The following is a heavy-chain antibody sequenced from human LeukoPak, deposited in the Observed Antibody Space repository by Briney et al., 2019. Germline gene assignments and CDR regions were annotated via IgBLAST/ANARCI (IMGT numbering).Heavy chain of an antibody. V-gene: IGHV3-23*01. CDR2: ITTGGSA. CDR1: GFTFSSYA. D-gene: IGHD5-24*01. J-gene: IGHJ5*02. Sequence: GGSLTLSCAASGFTFSSYAMSWVRQAPGKGLEWVSGITTGGSAYYTDSVKGRFSISRDNTKTTLYLQMNSLRAEDTAVYYCVRSATRDGYTAWGQGTLVTVSS. CDR3: VRSATRDGYTA.